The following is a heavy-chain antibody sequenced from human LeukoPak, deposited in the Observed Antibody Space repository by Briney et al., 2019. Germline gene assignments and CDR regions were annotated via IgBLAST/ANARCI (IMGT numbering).Heavy chain of an antibody. D-gene: IGHD6-19*01. CDR1: GFTFSSYW. CDR3: ARDLASIWYSSGGSDY. CDR2: INSDGSST. J-gene: IGHJ4*02. Sequence: GGSLRLSCATSGFTFSSYWMHCVRQAPGKGLVWVSRINSDGSSTRYADSVKGRFTISRDNAKSTLYLQMNSLRAEDTAVYYCARDLASIWYSSGGSDYWGQGTLVTVSS. V-gene: IGHV3-74*01.